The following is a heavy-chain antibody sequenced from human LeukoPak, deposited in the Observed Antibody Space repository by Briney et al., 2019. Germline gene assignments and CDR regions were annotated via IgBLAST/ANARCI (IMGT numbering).Heavy chain of an antibody. Sequence: GGSLRLSCADSGFTFSSYAMHWVRQAPGKGLEWVAVISYDGSNKYYADSVKGRFTISRDNSKNTLYLQMNSLRAEDTAVYYCAREASGFDYWGQGTLVTVSS. J-gene: IGHJ4*02. V-gene: IGHV3-30-3*01. CDR1: GFTFSSYA. CDR2: ISYDGSNK. CDR3: AREASGFDY. D-gene: IGHD3-3*01.